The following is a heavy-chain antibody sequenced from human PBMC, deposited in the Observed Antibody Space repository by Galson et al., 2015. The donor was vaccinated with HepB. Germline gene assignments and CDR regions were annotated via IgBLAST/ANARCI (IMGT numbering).Heavy chain of an antibody. D-gene: IGHD1-26*01. CDR3: ARGPSGGSYYWGEFDY. Sequence: SLRLSCAASGFTFSSYAMHWVRQAPGKGLEYVSAISSNGGSTYYANSVKGRFTISRDNSKNTLYLQMGSLRAEYMAVYYRARGPSGGSYYWGEFDYWGQGTLVTVSS. CDR1: GFTFSSYA. V-gene: IGHV3-64*01. J-gene: IGHJ4*02. CDR2: ISSNGGST.